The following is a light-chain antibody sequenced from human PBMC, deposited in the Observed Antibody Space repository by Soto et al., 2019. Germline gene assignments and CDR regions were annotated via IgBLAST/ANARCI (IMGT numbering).Light chain of an antibody. Sequence: QSVLTQPPSASGTPVQRVTISCSGSSSNIGSNSVNWYQQLPGTAPKLLIYSNNKRPSGVPDRFSGSKSGTSASLAISGLQSDDEADYYCAAWDDSLSGYVVVGGGTKLTVL. V-gene: IGLV1-44*01. CDR2: SNN. CDR3: AAWDDSLSGYVV. J-gene: IGLJ2*01. CDR1: SSNIGSNS.